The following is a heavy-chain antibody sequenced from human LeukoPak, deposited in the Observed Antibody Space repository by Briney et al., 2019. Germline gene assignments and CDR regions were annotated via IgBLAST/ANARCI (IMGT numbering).Heavy chain of an antibody. D-gene: IGHD3-16*01. V-gene: IGHV3-11*03. Sequence: GGSLRLSCAASGFTFSDYYMSWIRQAPGKGLEGVSYISSGRTYTNYADSVKGRFTISRDNAKNSLYLQMNSLRAEDTAVYYCASIRGGYYFDYWGQGTLVTVSS. CDR1: GFTFSDYY. CDR3: ASIRGGYYFDY. J-gene: IGHJ4*02. CDR2: ISSGRTYT.